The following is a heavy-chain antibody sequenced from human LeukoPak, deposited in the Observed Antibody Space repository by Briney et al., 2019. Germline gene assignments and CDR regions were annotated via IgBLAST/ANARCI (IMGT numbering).Heavy chain of an antibody. CDR1: GFTFSSYW. V-gene: IGHV3-74*01. Sequence: GGSLRLSCAVSGFTFSSYWMHWVRQDPGEGLVWVSRINTDGSSTSYADSVKGRFTVSRDNAKNTLYLQMNSLRAEDTAVYYCARDREDCSGGSCYANRFDPWGQGTLVTVSS. CDR2: INTDGSST. D-gene: IGHD2-15*01. J-gene: IGHJ5*02. CDR3: ARDREDCSGGSCYANRFDP.